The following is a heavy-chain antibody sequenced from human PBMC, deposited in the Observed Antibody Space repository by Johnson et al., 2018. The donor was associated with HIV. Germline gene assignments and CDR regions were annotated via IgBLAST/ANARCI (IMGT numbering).Heavy chain of an antibody. V-gene: IGHV3-66*02. J-gene: IGHJ3*02. CDR3: ARDRRCLQCPYDAFDI. CDR2: IYSGGTT. CDR1: GFTVSSNY. D-gene: IGHD5-24*01. Sequence: VQLVESGGGLVQPGGSLRLSCAASGFTVSSNYMSWVRQAPGKGLEWVSIIYSGGTTHYADSVKGRFTISRDTSKNTLYVQMNNLRPEDTAVYYCARDRRCLQCPYDAFDIWGQGTMVTVSS.